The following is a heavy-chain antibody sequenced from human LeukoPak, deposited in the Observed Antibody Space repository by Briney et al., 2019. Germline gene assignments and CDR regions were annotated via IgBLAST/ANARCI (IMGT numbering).Heavy chain of an antibody. J-gene: IGHJ5*02. CDR3: ARPASGRGTDWFDP. V-gene: IGHV4-4*07. D-gene: IGHD6-19*01. CDR1: GGSISSYY. Sequence: SETLSLTCTVSGGSISSYYWSWIRQPAGKGLEWIGRIYTSGSTNYNPSLKSRVTISVDTSKNQFSLKLSSVTAAGTAVYYCARPASGRGTDWFDPWGQGTLVTVSS. CDR2: IYTSGST.